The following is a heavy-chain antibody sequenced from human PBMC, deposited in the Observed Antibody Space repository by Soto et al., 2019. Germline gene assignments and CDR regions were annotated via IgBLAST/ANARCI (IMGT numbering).Heavy chain of an antibody. CDR2: ISYDGSNK. J-gene: IGHJ4*02. CDR3: ARDYDTGSGGFDY. Sequence: QVQLVESGGGVVQPGRSLRLSCAASGFTFSSYAMHWVRQAPGKGLEWVAVISYDGSNKYYADSVKGRFTISRDNSKNTLYLQMNSLRAEDTAVYYCARDYDTGSGGFDYWGQGTLVTVSS. CDR1: GFTFSSYA. V-gene: IGHV3-30-3*01. D-gene: IGHD3-10*01.